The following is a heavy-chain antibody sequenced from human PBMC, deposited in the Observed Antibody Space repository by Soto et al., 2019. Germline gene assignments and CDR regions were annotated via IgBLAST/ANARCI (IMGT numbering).Heavy chain of an antibody. V-gene: IGHV3-74*01. D-gene: IGHD6-19*01. CDR1: GFTFRTYW. Sequence: EVQLVESGGGVVQPGGSLRLSCAASGFTFRTYWMHWVRQVPGKGLVWVSRIDSDGSSTYYADSVKGRFTISRDNAKNTVYLQMNSLRTEDTGVYYCASPVAAVGTHLCFYGLDAWGQGTTVTVSS. CDR3: ASPVAAVGTHLCFYGLDA. CDR2: IDSDGSST. J-gene: IGHJ6*01.